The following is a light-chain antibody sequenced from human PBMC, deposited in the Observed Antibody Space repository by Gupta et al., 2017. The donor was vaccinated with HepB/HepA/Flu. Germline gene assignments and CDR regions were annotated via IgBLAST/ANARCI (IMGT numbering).Light chain of an antibody. V-gene: IGLV2-8*01. J-gene: IGLJ2*01. CDR2: EVS. CDR1: SSDVGGYNY. CDR3: SSYAGSNNLI. Sequence: QSALTQPPSASGSPVQSVTISCTGTSSDVGGYNYVSWYQQHPGKAPKLMIYEVSKRPSGVPGRFSGSKSGNTASLTVSGLQAEDEADYYCSSYAGSNNLIFGGGTKLTVL.